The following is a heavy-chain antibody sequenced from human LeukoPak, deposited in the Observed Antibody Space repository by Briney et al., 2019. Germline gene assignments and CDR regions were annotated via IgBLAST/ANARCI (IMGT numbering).Heavy chain of an antibody. CDR1: GYSFTSYW. J-gene: IGHJ4*02. CDR2: IYPGDSDT. Sequence: GESLKISCKGSGYSFTSYWIGWVRQMPGKGLEWMGIIYPGDSDTRYSPSFQGRVTISADKSISTAYLQWSSLKASDTALYYCASLNRDSSWTGDFDYWGQGTLVTVSS. V-gene: IGHV5-51*01. CDR3: ASLNRDSSWTGDFDY. D-gene: IGHD6-19*01.